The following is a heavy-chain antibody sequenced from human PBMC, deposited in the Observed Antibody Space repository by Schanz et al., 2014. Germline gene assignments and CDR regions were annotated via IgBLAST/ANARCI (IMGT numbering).Heavy chain of an antibody. CDR1: GYTFTSYY. J-gene: IGHJ3*02. V-gene: IGHV1-46*03. CDR3: ARGPSTGDFDI. Sequence: QVQLVQSGAEVKKPGASVKVSCEASGYTFTSYYIHWFRQAPGQGLEWMGLINPSVGNTNYAQKFRGRVTMTRDTSTSTVYMELSSLRAKDTAVYFCARGPSTGDFDIWGQGTMVTVSS. CDR2: INPSVGNT. D-gene: IGHD2-21*01.